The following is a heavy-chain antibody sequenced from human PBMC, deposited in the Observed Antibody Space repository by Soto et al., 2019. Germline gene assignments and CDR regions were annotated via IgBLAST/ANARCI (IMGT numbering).Heavy chain of an antibody. J-gene: IGHJ4*02. CDR1: GFSLRTTGVG. CDR3: AHAWALPFDY. D-gene: IGHD3-16*01. CDR2: IYWNDDK. Sequence: QITLKESGPTLVEPTQTLTLTCTYSGFSLRTTGVGVGWIRQPPGKALEWLGIIYWNDDKRYSPSLKNRFTLTSDISKSQVVLTMTNMDPVETATYYCAHAWALPFDYWGQGTLVIVSS. V-gene: IGHV2-5*01.